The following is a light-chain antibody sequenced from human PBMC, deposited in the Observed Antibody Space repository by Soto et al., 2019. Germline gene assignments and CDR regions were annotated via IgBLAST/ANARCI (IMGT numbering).Light chain of an antibody. V-gene: IGLV2-8*01. CDR1: SSDVGGYNY. J-gene: IGLJ1*01. CDR2: EVN. Sequence: VLAQPPSASGSPGQSVAISCTGTSSDVGGYNYVSWYQQHPGKAPKLMIYEVNKRPSGVPDRFSGSKSGNTASLTVSGLQAEDEADYYYSSYAGSSNVFGTGTKVTVL. CDR3: SSYAGSSNV.